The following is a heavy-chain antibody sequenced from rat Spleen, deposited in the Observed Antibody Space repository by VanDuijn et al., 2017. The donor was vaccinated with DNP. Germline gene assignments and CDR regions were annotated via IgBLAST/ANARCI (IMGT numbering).Heavy chain of an antibody. V-gene: IGHV5S10*01. CDR3: STRNSGLNWFAF. D-gene: IGHD4-4*01. CDR2: IIYDGGSA. Sequence: EVQLVESGGGLVQPGRSLKLSCAASGFTFSDYNMAWVRQAPKKGLEWVATIIYDGGSAYYRDSVKGQFTISRDNAKSSLYLQMDSLRSEDTATYYCSTRNSGLNWFAFWGQGVMVTVSS. J-gene: IGHJ2*01. CDR1: GFTFSDYN.